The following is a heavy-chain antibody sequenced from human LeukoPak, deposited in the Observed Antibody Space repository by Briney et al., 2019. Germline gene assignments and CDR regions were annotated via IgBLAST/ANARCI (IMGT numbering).Heavy chain of an antibody. CDR1: GFTFSSYS. Sequence: GGSLRLSCVASGFTFSSYSMNWVRQAPGKGLEWVSSISSSSYILYADPVKGRFTISRDNAKNSLFLQINSLRAEDTAVYYCARQGPYGDYSRWGQGTMVTVSS. CDR2: ISSSSYI. D-gene: IGHD4-17*01. CDR3: ARQGPYGDYSR. J-gene: IGHJ4*02. V-gene: IGHV3-21*01.